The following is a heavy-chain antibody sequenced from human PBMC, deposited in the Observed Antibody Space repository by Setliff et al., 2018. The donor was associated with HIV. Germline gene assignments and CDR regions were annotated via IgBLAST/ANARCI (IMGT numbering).Heavy chain of an antibody. V-gene: IGHV3-23*01. CDR2: IANGINT. CDR1: GFSFSNYA. J-gene: IGHJ3*02. Sequence: GGSLRLSCAASGFSFSNYAMTWVRQAPGKGLEWVSTIANGINTYYADSVRGRFTISRDNSKNTLYLQMNSLRAEDTAKYYCALRQRGGLVGAGNAFDIWGQGTTVTVSS. CDR3: ALRQRGGLVGAGNAFDI. D-gene: IGHD1-26*01.